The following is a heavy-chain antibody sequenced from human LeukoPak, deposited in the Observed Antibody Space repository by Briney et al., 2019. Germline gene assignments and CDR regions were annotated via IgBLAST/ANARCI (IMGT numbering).Heavy chain of an antibody. V-gene: IGHV3-21*01. CDR2: ISSSSSYI. D-gene: IGHD3-3*01. CDR3: ARGQSSWSGSNNDP. Sequence: PGGSLRLSCAASGFTFSSYSMNWVRQAPGKGLEWVSSISSSSSYIYYADSVKGRFTISRDNAKNSLYLQMNSLRAEDTAVYYCARGQSSWSGSNNDPWGQGTLVTVSS. CDR1: GFTFSSYS. J-gene: IGHJ5*02.